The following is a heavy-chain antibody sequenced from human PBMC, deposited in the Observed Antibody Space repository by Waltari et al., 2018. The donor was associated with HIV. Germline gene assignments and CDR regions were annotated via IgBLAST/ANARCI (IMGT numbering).Heavy chain of an antibody. CDR1: HFRISAKP. V-gene: IGHV3-53*01. CDR3: ATGVRYYGP. D-gene: IGHD3-22*01. CDR2: IYPDDTT. J-gene: IGHJ5*02. Sequence: EVLFAESGGGLIQPGGSLGLSSTAPHFRISAKPVTWIRQAPGGSLEWVAVIYPDDTTHYADSVSGRFTISRAKSRTKVFLLMNSLFVDDTATYFCATGVRYYGPWGQGTRVTVSS.